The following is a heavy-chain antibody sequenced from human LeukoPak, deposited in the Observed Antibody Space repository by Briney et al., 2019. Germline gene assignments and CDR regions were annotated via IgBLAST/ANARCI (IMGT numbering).Heavy chain of an antibody. CDR1: GFTFSSYA. CDR3: ARGKDRPGSDY. CDR2: ISGSGGST. J-gene: IGHJ4*02. V-gene: IGHV3-23*01. Sequence: PGGSLRLSCAASGFTFSSYAMSWVRQAPGKGLEWVSAISGSGGSTYYADSVKGRFTISRDNAKNSLYLQMNSLRAEDTAVYYCARGKDRPGSDYWGQGTLVTVSS.